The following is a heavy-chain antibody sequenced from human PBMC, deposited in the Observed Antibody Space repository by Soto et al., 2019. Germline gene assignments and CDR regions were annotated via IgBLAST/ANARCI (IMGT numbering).Heavy chain of an antibody. J-gene: IGHJ4*02. CDR1: GYSFTSSW. D-gene: IGHD3-10*01. CDR2: IDPSDSYI. CDR3: AKTYYYGSGSYYTLGYFDY. V-gene: IGHV5-10-1*01. Sequence: GESLKISCQGSGYSFTSSWISWVRQMPGEGLEWMGRIDPSDSYINYSPSFQGRVTISADKSISTAYLQWSSLKASDTAMYYCAKTYYYGSGSYYTLGYFDYWGQGTLVTVSS.